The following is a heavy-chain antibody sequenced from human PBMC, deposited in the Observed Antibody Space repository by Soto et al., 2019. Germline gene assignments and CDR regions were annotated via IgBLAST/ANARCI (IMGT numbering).Heavy chain of an antibody. V-gene: IGHV1-46*01. CDR3: ARDLVLVPAGLPRGRSTDIYYYYGMDV. CDR2: INPSGGST. Sequence: ASVKVSFKASGYTFTSYYMHWVRQAPGQGLEWMGIINPSGGSTSYAQKFQGRVTMTRDTSTSTVYMELSSLRSEDTAVYYCARDLVLVPAGLPRGRSTDIYYYYGMDVWGQGTTVTVSS. CDR1: GYTFTSYY. J-gene: IGHJ6*02. D-gene: IGHD2-2*01.